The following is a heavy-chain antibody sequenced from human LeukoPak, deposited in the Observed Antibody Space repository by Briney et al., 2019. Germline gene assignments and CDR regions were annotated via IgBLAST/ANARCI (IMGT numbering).Heavy chain of an antibody. CDR1: GFTFSSYA. CDR3: ARAAYSSSFPDY. J-gene: IGHJ4*02. V-gene: IGHV3-30-3*01. Sequence: GGSLRLSCAASGFTFSSYATSWVRQAPGKGLEWVAVISYDGSNKYYADSVKGRFTISRDNSKNTLYLQMNSLRAEDTAVYYCARAAYSSSFPDYWGQGTLVTVSS. CDR2: ISYDGSNK. D-gene: IGHD6-6*01.